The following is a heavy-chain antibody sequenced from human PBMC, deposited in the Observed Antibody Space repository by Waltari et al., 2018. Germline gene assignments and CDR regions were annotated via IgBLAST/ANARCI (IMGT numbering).Heavy chain of an antibody. CDR3: ARNKGYYDNSGYYFYDFGMDV. CDR1: GFNIETSW. J-gene: IGHJ6*02. Sequence: EVQLVESGGGLVQPGGSLKLSCEASGFNIETSWVHWFRQAPGRGLGWVSRMDVGGMKTNLADSVDGRFTMSRDNAKNTVYLQMNDLRGEDTAVYYCARNKGYYDNSGYYFYDFGMDVWGQGTTVTVS. CDR2: MDVGGMKT. V-gene: IGHV3-74*01. D-gene: IGHD3-22*01.